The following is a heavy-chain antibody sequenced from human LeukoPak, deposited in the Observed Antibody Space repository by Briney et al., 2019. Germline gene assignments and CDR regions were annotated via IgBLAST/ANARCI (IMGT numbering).Heavy chain of an antibody. CDR2: ISYDGSNK. J-gene: IGHJ4*02. CDR3: ARDLLRSFDY. Sequence: GGSLRLSCAASGFTFSSYAMHWVRRAPGKGLEWVAVISYDGSNKYYADSVKGRFTISRDNSKNTLYLQMNSLRAEDTAVYYCARDLLRSFDYWGQGTLVTVSS. V-gene: IGHV3-30-3*01. CDR1: GFTFSSYA.